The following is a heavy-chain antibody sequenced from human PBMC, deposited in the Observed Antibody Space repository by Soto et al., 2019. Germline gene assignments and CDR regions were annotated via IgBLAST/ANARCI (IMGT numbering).Heavy chain of an antibody. CDR2: IYPGDSDT. V-gene: IGHV5-51*01. CDR1: GYSFTSYL. J-gene: IGHJ6*02. D-gene: IGHD6-13*01. Sequence: GESLKISCKGSGYSFTSYLIGWVRQMPGKGLEWMGIIYPGDSDTRYSPSFQGQVTISADKSISTAYLQWSSLKASDTAMYYCARAAAAGTSGFYYGMDVWGQGTTVTVSS. CDR3: ARAAAAGTSGFYYGMDV.